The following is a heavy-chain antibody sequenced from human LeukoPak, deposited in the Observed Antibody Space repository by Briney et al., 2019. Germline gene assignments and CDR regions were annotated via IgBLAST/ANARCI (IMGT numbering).Heavy chain of an antibody. CDR3: ARVRGSYSVDY. Sequence: GGSLRLSCAASGFTFSSYSMNWVRQAPGKGLEWVSSISSSSSYIYYADSVKGRFTISRDNAKNSLHLQMNSLRAEGTAVYYCARVRGSYSVDYWGQGTLVTVSS. V-gene: IGHV3-21*01. CDR2: ISSSSSYI. CDR1: GFTFSSYS. D-gene: IGHD1-26*01. J-gene: IGHJ4*02.